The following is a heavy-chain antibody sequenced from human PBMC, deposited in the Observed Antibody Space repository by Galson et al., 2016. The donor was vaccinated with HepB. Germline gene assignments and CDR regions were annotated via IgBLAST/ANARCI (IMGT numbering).Heavy chain of an antibody. V-gene: IGHV4-31*03. CDR2: IYYSGST. D-gene: IGHD3-9*01. J-gene: IGHJ6*02. Sequence: TLSLTCTVSGGSVSSADHYWNWIRQRPGKGLGWIGYIYYSGSTYYNPSLQSRLSMSVDTSKSQFSLKLSSVTAADTGIYYCTRVDRLYDISTGSNYYRMDVWGQGTTVTVSS. CDR1: GGSVSSADHY. CDR3: TRVDRLYDISTGSNYYRMDV.